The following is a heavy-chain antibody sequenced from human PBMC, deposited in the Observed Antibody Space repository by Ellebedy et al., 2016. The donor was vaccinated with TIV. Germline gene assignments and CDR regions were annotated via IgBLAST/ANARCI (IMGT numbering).Heavy chain of an antibody. CDR3: ARDLGVSDY. D-gene: IGHD2-21*01. V-gene: IGHV4-39*07. Sequence: SETLSLTXSVSGGSISSSSSYGGWVRQPPGKGLEWIGTISFTENASYNPSLEGRLTISVDTSKNQFSLKLSSVTAADTAVYYCARDLGVSDYWGQGTLVTVSS. CDR1: GGSISSSSSY. J-gene: IGHJ4*02. CDR2: ISFTENA.